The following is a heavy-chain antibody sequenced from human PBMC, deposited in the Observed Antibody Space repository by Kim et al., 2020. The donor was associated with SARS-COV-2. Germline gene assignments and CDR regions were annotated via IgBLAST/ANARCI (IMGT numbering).Heavy chain of an antibody. CDR1: GASISSGGYY. Sequence: SETLSLTCTVPGASISSGGYYWSWFRQHPGKGLEWIGYIYYSGTTYYNPSLESRLTVDRDTSKNQFSLRLTSVTAADTAVYYCARRLPPAGLFDPWGQGTLVTVSS. D-gene: IGHD6-19*01. J-gene: IGHJ5*02. CDR2: IYYSGTT. CDR3: ARRLPPAGLFDP. V-gene: IGHV4-31*03.